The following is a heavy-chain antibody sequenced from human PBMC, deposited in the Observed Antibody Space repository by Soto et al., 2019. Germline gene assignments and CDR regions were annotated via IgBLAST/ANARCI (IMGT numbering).Heavy chain of an antibody. CDR1: GYSFDTFG. Sequence: QVQVVQSGAEVKKPGASVKVACKASGYSFDTFGMSWVRQAPGQGLEWMGWISIEKGDTNSAQKLQERVNLTTDTSTSKAYMELRSLTSDDTAVYYCARCYCSVGSCFTCWHFDLWGRGTLVTVSS. D-gene: IGHD2-15*01. V-gene: IGHV1-18*01. CDR3: ARCYCSVGSCFTCWHFDL. J-gene: IGHJ2*01. CDR2: ISIEKGDT.